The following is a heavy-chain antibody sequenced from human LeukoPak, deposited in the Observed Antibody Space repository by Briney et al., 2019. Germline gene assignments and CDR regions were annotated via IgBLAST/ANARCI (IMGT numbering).Heavy chain of an antibody. Sequence: SETLSLTCTVSGGSISSSSYYWGWIRQPPGKGLEWIGSIYYSGSTYYNPSLKSRVTISVDTSKNQFSLKLSSVTAADTAVYYCARDKETRTHSQTDYFDYWGQGTLVTVSS. V-gene: IGHV4-39*02. CDR3: ARDKETRTHSQTDYFDY. CDR1: GGSISSSSYY. D-gene: IGHD5-24*01. CDR2: IYYSGST. J-gene: IGHJ4*02.